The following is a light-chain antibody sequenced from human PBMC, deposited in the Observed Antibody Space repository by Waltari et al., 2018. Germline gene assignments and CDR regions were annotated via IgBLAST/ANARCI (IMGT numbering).Light chain of an antibody. Sequence: VLTQSPGTLSLSPGERATLSCMASQSVGKYLAWYQQNPGQAPRLLIYDTSTMATGIPDRFSGSGSGTDFSLTISRLEPEDFAVYYCQKYVSLPATFGQGTKVQAK. CDR3: QKYVSLPAT. CDR1: QSVGKY. J-gene: IGKJ1*01. V-gene: IGKV3-20*01. CDR2: DTS.